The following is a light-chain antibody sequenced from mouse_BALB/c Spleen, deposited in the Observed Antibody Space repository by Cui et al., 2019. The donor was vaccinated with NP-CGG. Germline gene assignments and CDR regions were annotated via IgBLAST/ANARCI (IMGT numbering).Light chain of an antibody. J-gene: IGLJ1*01. CDR1: TGAVTTSNY. CDR2: GTN. CDR3: ALWYSNHWV. V-gene: IGLV1*01. Sequence: QAVVTPESALTTSPGETVTLTCRSSTGAVTTSNYANWVQEKPDHLFTGLIGGTNNRAPGVPARFSGSLIGDKAALTITGAHTEDESIYFCALWYSNHWVFGGGTKLTVL.